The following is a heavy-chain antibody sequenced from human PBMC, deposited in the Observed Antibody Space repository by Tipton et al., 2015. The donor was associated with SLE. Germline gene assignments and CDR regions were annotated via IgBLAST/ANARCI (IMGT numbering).Heavy chain of an antibody. CDR3: ARTTMGFDY. CDR2: ISSSSSTI. Sequence: GSLRLSCAASGFTFSSYSMNWVRQAPGKGLEWVSYISSSSSTIYYADSVKGRFTISRDNAKNSLYLQMNSLRAEDTAVYYCARTTMGFDYWGQGTLVTVSS. D-gene: IGHD4-23*01. CDR1: GFTFSSYS. V-gene: IGHV3-48*01. J-gene: IGHJ4*02.